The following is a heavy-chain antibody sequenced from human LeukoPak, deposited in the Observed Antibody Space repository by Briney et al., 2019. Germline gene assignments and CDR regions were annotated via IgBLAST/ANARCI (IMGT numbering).Heavy chain of an antibody. Sequence: GGSLRLSCAASGFTFSDHYMSWIRQSPGKGLEWVSYISGSGSTIYYADSVRGRFTISRDNAKNSLYLQMNSLRAEDTAVYYRAREGITIFGVANSNWFDPWGQGTLVTVSS. D-gene: IGHD3-3*01. CDR2: ISGSGSTI. V-gene: IGHV3-11*01. J-gene: IGHJ5*02. CDR3: AREGITIFGVANSNWFDP. CDR1: GFTFSDHY.